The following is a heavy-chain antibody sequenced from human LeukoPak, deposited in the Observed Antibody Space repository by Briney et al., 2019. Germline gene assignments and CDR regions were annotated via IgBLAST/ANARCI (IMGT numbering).Heavy chain of an antibody. CDR3: ARSTGPIDY. Sequence: SQTLSLTCAISGDSVSSNSAAWNWIRESPSRGLEWLGRTYYRSKWSTYYAVSVKSRISINRDTSKNQISLQLNSVTPEDTAVYYCARSTGPIDYWGQGTLVTVSS. D-gene: IGHD1-1*01. J-gene: IGHJ4*02. V-gene: IGHV6-1*01. CDR1: GDSVSSNSAA. CDR2: TYYRSKWST.